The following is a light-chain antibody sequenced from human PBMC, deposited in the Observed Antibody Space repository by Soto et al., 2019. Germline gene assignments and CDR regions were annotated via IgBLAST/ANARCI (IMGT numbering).Light chain of an antibody. CDR2: DAS. CDR1: QNIRNL. J-gene: IGKJ1*01. Sequence: DIQLTQSPSTLSAAVGDSVTSTCRAGQNIRNLLAWYQQKPGKAPKPLIYDASTLKTGVPSRFSGSGSGSEFNFTITGLQPDDFATYYCQQYNSYTWTFGQGTKVDIK. CDR3: QQYNSYTWT. V-gene: IGKV1-5*01.